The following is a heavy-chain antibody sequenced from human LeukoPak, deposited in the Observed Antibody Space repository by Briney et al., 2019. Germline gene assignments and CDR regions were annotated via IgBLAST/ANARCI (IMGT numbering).Heavy chain of an antibody. V-gene: IGHV3-15*01. CDR3: TRDRSYGY. CDR1: GFTFSNAW. J-gene: IGHJ4*02. D-gene: IGHD3-10*01. CDR2: IKSKTDGGTT. Sequence: PGGSLRLSCAASGFTFSNAWMSWVRQAPGKGLEWVGRIKSKTDGGTTDYAAPVKGRFTISRDDPNNTLYLQMNSLKTEDAALYYCTRDRSYGYWGQGTLVTVSS.